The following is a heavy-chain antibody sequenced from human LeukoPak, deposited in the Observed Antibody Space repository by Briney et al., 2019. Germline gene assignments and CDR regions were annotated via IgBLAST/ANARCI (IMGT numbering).Heavy chain of an antibody. CDR1: GFTFDDYA. D-gene: IGHD3-16*02. J-gene: IGHJ4*02. CDR3: AKGLYVWGSYRLGLFDY. Sequence: GGSLRLSCAASGFTFDDYAMHWVRQAPGKGLELVSLISGDGGSTYYADSVKGRFTISRDNGKNSLYLQMNSLRTEDTALYYCAKGLYVWGSYRLGLFDYWGQGTLVTVSS. CDR2: ISGDGGST. V-gene: IGHV3-43*02.